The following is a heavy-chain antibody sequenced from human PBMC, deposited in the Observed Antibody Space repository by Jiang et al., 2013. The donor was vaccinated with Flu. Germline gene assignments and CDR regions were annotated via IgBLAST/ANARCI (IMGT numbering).Heavy chain of an antibody. V-gene: IGHV3-23*01. CDR2: ISGSGGST. CDR1: SSYA. J-gene: IGHJ4*02. Sequence: SSYAMSWVRQAPGKGLEWVSAISGSGGSTYYADSVKGRFTISRDNSKNTLYLQMNSLRAEDTAVYYCAKDGPVIVVEVYYFDYWGQGTLVTVSS. CDR3: AKDGPVIVVEVYYFDY. D-gene: IGHD3-22*01.